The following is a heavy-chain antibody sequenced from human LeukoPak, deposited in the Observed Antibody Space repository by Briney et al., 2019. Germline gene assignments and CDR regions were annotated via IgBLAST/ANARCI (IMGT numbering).Heavy chain of an antibody. J-gene: IGHJ4*02. V-gene: IGHV3-53*05. CDR1: GFTVSSNY. CDR2: IYSGGST. CDR3: AKDRWGAVASFDY. D-gene: IGHD6-19*01. Sequence: GGSLRLSCAASGFTVSSNYMGWVRQAPGKGLEWVSVIYSGGSTYYADSVKGRFTISRDNSKNTLYLQMNSLESEDTAVYYCAKDRWGAVASFDYWGQGTLVTVSS.